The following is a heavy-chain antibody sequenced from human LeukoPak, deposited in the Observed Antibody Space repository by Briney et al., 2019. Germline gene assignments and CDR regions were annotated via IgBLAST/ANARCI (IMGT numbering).Heavy chain of an antibody. Sequence: GGSLRLSCAASRFTFSSYAMSWVRQAPGKGLEWVSAISGSGGSTYYADSVKGRFTISRDNSKNTLYLQMNSLRAEDTAVYYCAKDYGFGMMNPFDYWGQGTLVTVSS. V-gene: IGHV3-23*01. D-gene: IGHD3-10*01. CDR1: RFTFSSYA. CDR3: AKDYGFGMMNPFDY. CDR2: ISGSGGST. J-gene: IGHJ4*02.